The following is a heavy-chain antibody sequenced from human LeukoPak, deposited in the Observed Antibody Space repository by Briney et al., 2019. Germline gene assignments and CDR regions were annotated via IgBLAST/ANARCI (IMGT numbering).Heavy chain of an antibody. CDR2: IYTSGST. D-gene: IGHD2-21*01. V-gene: IGHV4-61*02. J-gene: IGHJ4*02. Sequence: SQTLSLTRTVSGGSISSGSYYWSWIRQPAGKGLEWIGRIYTSGSTNYNPSLKSRVTISVDRSKNQFSLKLSSVTAADTAVYYCARCGDCLDYWGQGTLVTVSS. CDR1: GGSISSGSYY. CDR3: ARCGDCLDY.